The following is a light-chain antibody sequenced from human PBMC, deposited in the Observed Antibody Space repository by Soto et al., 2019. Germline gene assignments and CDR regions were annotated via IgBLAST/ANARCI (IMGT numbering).Light chain of an antibody. Sequence: EILLTQSPGTLSLSPGERATLSCRASQSVRNSYLAWYQQKPGQDPRLLIYGASGRATGIPDRFSGSGSETDFTLTISRLEPEDFAVYYCQQYGSSPYTFGQGTKLEI. CDR2: GAS. CDR1: QSVRNSY. J-gene: IGKJ2*01. CDR3: QQYGSSPYT. V-gene: IGKV3-20*01.